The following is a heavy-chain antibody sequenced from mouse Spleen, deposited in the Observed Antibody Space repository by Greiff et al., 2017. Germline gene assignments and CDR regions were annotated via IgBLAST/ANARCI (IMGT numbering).Heavy chain of an antibody. D-gene: IGHD2-14*01. CDR1: GYSFTGYF. CDR3: ARGEIGNYFDY. Sequence: VQLQQSGPELVKPGASVKISCKASGYSFTGYFMNWVMQSHGKSLEWIGRINPYNGDTFYNQKFKGKATLTVDKSSSTAHMELRSLASEDSAVYYCARGEIGNYFDYWGQGTTLTVSS. CDR2: INPYNGDT. V-gene: IGHV1-20*02. J-gene: IGHJ2*01.